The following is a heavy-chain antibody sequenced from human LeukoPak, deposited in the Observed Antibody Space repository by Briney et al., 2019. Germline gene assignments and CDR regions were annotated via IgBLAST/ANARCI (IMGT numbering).Heavy chain of an antibody. D-gene: IGHD5-12*01. CDR3: AREGGQSGYQWGAFDI. V-gene: IGHV1-2*02. J-gene: IGHJ3*02. Sequence: ASVKVSCKASEYIFTDNYMHWVRQAPGQGLEWMAWINPNSGDTNSAQKFQGRITMTRDMSITTAYMELSRLTSDDTAVYYCAREGGQSGYQWGAFDIWAQGTMVTVSS. CDR1: EYIFTDNY. CDR2: INPNSGDT.